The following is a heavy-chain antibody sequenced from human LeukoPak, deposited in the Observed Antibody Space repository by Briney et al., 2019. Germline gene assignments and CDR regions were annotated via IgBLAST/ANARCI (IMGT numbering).Heavy chain of an antibody. Sequence: ASVKVSCKASGYTFTSYDTNWVRQATGQGLEWMGWVNPNSGNTGYAQKFQGRVTITRNTSISTAYMELSSLRSEDTAVYYCARGSTLSSSWIYYYYYMDVWGKGTTVTVSS. V-gene: IGHV1-8*03. CDR3: ARGSTLSSSWIYYYYYMDV. CDR1: GYTFTSYD. CDR2: VNPNSGNT. D-gene: IGHD6-13*01. J-gene: IGHJ6*03.